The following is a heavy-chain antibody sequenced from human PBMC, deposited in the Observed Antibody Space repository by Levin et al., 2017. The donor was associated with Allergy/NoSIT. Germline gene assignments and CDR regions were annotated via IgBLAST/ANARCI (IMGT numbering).Heavy chain of an antibody. CDR3: ARGRGDPAGYYFDY. J-gene: IGHJ4*02. V-gene: IGHV4-34*01. CDR2: INHSGST. D-gene: IGHD6-25*01. Sequence: GSLRLSCAVYGGSFSGYYWSWIRQPPGKGLEWIGEINHSGSTNYNPSLKSRVTISVDTSKNQFSLKLSSVTAADTAVYYCARGRGDPAGYYFDYWGQGTLVTVSS. CDR1: GGSFSGYY.